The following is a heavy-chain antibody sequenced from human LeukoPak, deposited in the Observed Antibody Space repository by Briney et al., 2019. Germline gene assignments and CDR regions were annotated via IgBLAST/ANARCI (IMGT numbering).Heavy chain of an antibody. CDR3: ANLASYYYDSSGPNWFDP. V-gene: IGHV3-23*01. J-gene: IGHJ5*02. Sequence: GGSLRLSCAASGFTFSSYAMSWVRQAPGRGLEWVSAISGSGGDTYYADSVKGRFTISRDNSKNTLYLQMNSLRAEDTAVYYCANLASYYYDSSGPNWFDPWGQGTLVTVSS. CDR2: ISGSGGDT. D-gene: IGHD3-22*01. CDR1: GFTFSSYA.